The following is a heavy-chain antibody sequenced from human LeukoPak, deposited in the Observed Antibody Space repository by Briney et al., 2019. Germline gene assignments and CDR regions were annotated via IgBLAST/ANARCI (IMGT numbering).Heavy chain of an antibody. V-gene: IGHV3-74*01. CDR1: GFTFSSYW. CDR2: INSDGSST. Sequence: PGGSLRLSCAASGFTFSSYWMHWVRQAPGKGLVWVSRINSDGSSTSYADSVKGRFTISRDNAKNTLYLQMNSLRAEDTAVYDCAREGRVPAAIYYYYGMDVWGQGTTVTVSS. D-gene: IGHD2-2*01. CDR3: AREGRVPAAIYYYYGMDV. J-gene: IGHJ6*02.